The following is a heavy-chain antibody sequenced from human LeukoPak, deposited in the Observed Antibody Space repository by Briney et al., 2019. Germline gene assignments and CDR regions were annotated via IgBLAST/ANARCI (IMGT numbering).Heavy chain of an antibody. CDR1: GGTFSSYA. Sequence: ASVKVSCKASGGTFSSYAISWVRHAPGQGLEWMGGIIPIFGTANYAQKFQGRVTITTDESTSTAYMELSSLRSEDTAVYYCARGTTGSGIYYTRTNNWFDPWGQGTLVTVSS. V-gene: IGHV1-69*05. J-gene: IGHJ5*02. D-gene: IGHD3-10*01. CDR3: ARGTTGSGIYYTRTNNWFDP. CDR2: IIPIFGTA.